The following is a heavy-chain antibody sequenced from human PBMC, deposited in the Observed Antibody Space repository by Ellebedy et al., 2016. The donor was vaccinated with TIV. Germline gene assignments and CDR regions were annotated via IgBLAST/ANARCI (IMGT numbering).Heavy chain of an antibody. CDR2: ISYDGSNK. CDR1: AFTSSTYT. V-gene: IGHV3-30*04. Sequence: GGSLRLSCAASAFTSSTYTLHWVRQAPGKGLDWVAAISYDGSNKNYADSVKGRFTISRDNSKNTLYLQMNSLRAEDTAVYYCARDGYSSSSPFGYYYYGMDVWGQGTTVTVSS. CDR3: ARDGYSSSSPFGYYYYGMDV. D-gene: IGHD6-6*01. J-gene: IGHJ6*02.